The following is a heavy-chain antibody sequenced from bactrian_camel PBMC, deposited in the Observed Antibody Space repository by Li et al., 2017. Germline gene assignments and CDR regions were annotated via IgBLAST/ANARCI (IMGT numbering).Heavy chain of an antibody. CDR2: IYTGGGST. V-gene: IGHV3S1*01. CDR3: ANGGWSTATSTAR. D-gene: IGHD5*01. CDR1: GNTYHIYC. Sequence: VQLVESGGGSVQAGGSLRLSCTASGNTYHIYCMGWFRQPIGQEREGVAAIYTGGGSTWYADSVKGRFTISRDNAKNTMYLQLNSLTTDDTAMHYCANGGWSTATSTARRGQGTQVTVS. J-gene: IGHJ4*01.